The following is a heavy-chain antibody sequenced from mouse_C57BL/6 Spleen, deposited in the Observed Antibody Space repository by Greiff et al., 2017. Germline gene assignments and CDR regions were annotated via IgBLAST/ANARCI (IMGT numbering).Heavy chain of an antibody. Sequence: EVKVVESGEGLVKPGGSLKLSCAASGFTFSSYAMSWVRQTPEKRLEWVAYISSGGDYIYYADTVKGRFTISRDKARNTLYLQMSSLKSEDTAMYYCTRGGSSYWYFDVWGTGTTVTVSS. J-gene: IGHJ1*03. CDR1: GFTFSSYA. CDR3: TRGGSSYWYFDV. D-gene: IGHD1-1*01. CDR2: ISSGGDYI. V-gene: IGHV5-9-1*02.